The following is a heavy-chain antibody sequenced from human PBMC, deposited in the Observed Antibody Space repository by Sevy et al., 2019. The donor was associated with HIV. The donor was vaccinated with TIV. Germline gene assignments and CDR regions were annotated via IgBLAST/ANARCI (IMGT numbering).Heavy chain of an antibody. Sequence: GGSLRLSCAASGFTFSSYGMHWVRQAPGKGLEWVAVIWYDGSNKYYADSVKGRFTISRDNSKNTLYLQMNSLRAEDTAVSYCARQMATIPPDDYYYGMDVWGQGTTVTVSS. CDR3: ARQMATIPPDDYYYGMDV. D-gene: IGHD5-12*01. J-gene: IGHJ6*02. V-gene: IGHV3-33*01. CDR1: GFTFSSYG. CDR2: IWYDGSNK.